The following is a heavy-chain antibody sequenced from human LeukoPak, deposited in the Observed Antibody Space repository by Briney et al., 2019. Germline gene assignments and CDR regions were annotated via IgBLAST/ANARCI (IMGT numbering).Heavy chain of an antibody. Sequence: ASVKVSCKASGYTFTSYGISWVRQAPGQGLEWMGWISAYNGNTNYAQKFQGRVTMTRNTSISTAYMELSSLRSEDTTVYYCARTSYYYYGMDVWGQGTTVTVSS. CDR2: ISAYNGNT. CDR3: ARTSYYYYGMDV. J-gene: IGHJ6*02. V-gene: IGHV1-18*01. CDR1: GYTFTSYG.